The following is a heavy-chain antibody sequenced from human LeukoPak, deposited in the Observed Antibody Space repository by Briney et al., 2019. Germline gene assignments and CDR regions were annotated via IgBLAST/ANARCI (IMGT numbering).Heavy chain of an antibody. CDR3: ARDGVHTAQAIYGETFDY. V-gene: IGHV1-46*01. D-gene: IGHD4-17*01. Sequence: ASVKVSCTASGYTFTSYYMHWVRQAPGQGLEWMGIINPSGGSTSYAQKFQGRVTMTRDTSTSTVYMELSSLRSEDTAVYYCARDGVHTAQAIYGETFDYWGQGTLVTVSS. CDR1: GYTFTSYY. J-gene: IGHJ4*02. CDR2: INPSGGST.